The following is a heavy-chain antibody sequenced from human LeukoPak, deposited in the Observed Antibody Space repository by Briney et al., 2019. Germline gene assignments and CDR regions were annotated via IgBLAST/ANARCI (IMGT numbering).Heavy chain of an antibody. CDR1: GGTFSSYA. Sequence: SVKVSCKASGGTFSSYAISWVRQAPGQGLEWMGRIIPILGIANYAQKFQGRVTITTDESTSTAYMELSSLRSEDTAVYYCARDGKDWNYGTYYYYMDVWGKGTTVTVSS. D-gene: IGHD1-7*01. J-gene: IGHJ6*03. V-gene: IGHV1-69*04. CDR2: IIPILGIA. CDR3: ARDGKDWNYGTYYYYMDV.